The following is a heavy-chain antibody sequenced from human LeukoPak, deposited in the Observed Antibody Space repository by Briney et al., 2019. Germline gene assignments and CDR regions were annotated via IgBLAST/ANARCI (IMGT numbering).Heavy chain of an antibody. Sequence: ASVKVSCKASGYTFTSYYMHWVRQAPGQGLEWMGIINPSGGSTSYAQKFQGRVTMTRDTSICTAYMELSRLRSDDTAVYYCARYHDSSGYYYLTWGQGTLVTVSS. CDR3: ARYHDSSGYYYLT. J-gene: IGHJ4*02. D-gene: IGHD3-22*01. CDR2: INPSGGST. CDR1: GYTFTSYY. V-gene: IGHV1-46*01.